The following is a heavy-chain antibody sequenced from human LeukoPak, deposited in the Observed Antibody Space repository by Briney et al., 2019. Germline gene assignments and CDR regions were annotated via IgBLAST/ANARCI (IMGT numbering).Heavy chain of an antibody. V-gene: IGHV4-59*12. Sequence: SETLSLTCTVSGGSISSYYWSWIRQPPGKGLEWIGYIYYSGSTNYNPSLKSRVTISVDTSKNQFSLKLSSVTAADTAVYYCARVSGYYYDSRFDYWGQGTLVTVSS. CDR3: ARVSGYYYDSRFDY. CDR2: IYYSGST. J-gene: IGHJ4*02. D-gene: IGHD3-22*01. CDR1: GGSISSYY.